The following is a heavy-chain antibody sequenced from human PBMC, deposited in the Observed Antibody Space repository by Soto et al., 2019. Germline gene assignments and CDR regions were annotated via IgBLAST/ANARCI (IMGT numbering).Heavy chain of an antibody. CDR2: IHYSGNT. D-gene: IGHD3-10*01. CDR3: ARDFSYGSRTNNWFGP. J-gene: IGHJ5*02. V-gene: IGHV4-59*01. CDR1: SASIGIYF. Sequence: SETLSLTCSVSSASIGIYFWSWIRQPPGKGLEWIGNIHYSGNTNINPSLRSRVTMSADTSRNQFSLKLSSVTAADTAVYFCARDFSYGSRTNNWFGPWGQGTLVTVSS.